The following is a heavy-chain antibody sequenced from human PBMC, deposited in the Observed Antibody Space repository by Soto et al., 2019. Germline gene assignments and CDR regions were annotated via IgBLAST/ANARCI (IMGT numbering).Heavy chain of an antibody. CDR1: GFTFSSYA. CDR2: ISGSGGST. V-gene: IGHV3-23*01. Sequence: EVQLLESGGGLVQPGGSLRLSCAASGFTFSSYAMSWVRQAPGKGLEWVSAISGSGGSTYYADSVKGRFTISRDNSKNTLYLQTNSLRAEDTAVYYCAKYYYGSGDYYYYYMDVWGKGTTVTVSS. CDR3: AKYYYGSGDYYYYYMDV. D-gene: IGHD3-10*01. J-gene: IGHJ6*03.